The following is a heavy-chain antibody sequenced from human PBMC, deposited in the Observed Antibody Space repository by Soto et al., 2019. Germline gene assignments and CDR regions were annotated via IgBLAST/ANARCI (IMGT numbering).Heavy chain of an antibody. V-gene: IGHV4-59*01. Sequence: SETQSLTSTASGGNIRSYYWSWIRQPPGKGLEWIGYIYYSGSTNYNPSLKSRVTISVDTSKNQFSLKLSSVTAADTAVYYCARGGVSTTTRFDPWGQGTLVTVSS. D-gene: IGHD2-2*01. J-gene: IGHJ5*02. CDR1: GGNIRSYY. CDR2: IYYSGST. CDR3: ARGGVSTTTRFDP.